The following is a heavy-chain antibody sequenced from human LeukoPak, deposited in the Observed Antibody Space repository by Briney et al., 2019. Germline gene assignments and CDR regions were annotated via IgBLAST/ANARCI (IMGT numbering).Heavy chain of an antibody. V-gene: IGHV1-46*01. J-gene: IGHJ4*02. Sequence: APVKVSCKASGYTFTTYYIYWVRQAPGQGLEWMGMINPSGGTTSYAQNFHGRVTMTRDTSTSTVYMELSSLRSEDTAVYYCARRDSSGWNYFDYWGQGTLVTVSS. CDR2: INPSGGTT. CDR3: ARRDSSGWNYFDY. D-gene: IGHD6-19*01. CDR1: GYTFTTYY.